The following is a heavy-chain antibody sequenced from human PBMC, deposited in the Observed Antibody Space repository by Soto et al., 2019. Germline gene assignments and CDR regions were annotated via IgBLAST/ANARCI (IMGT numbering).Heavy chain of an antibody. CDR1: GFTFDDYA. CDR3: AKEYANAPYCSSTSCYSDY. V-gene: IGHV3-9*01. CDR2: ISWNSGSI. D-gene: IGHD2-2*01. Sequence: GGSLRLSCAASGFTFDDYAMHWVRQAPGKGLEWVSGISWNSGSIGYADSVKGRFTISRDNAKNSLYLQMNSLRAEDTALYYCAKEYANAPYCSSTSCYSDYWGQGTLVTVSS. J-gene: IGHJ4*02.